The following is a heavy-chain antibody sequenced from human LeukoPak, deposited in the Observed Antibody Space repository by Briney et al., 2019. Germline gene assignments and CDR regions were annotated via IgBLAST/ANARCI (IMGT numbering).Heavy chain of an antibody. V-gene: IGHV1-69*13. J-gene: IGHJ4*02. Sequence: SVKVSCKASGGTYSSYPISWVRQAPGQGLEWMGGIIPIFGTANYAQKFQGRVTITADESTSTAYMELSSLRSEDRAVCYCARESDKLCFGELLSPFDYWRQGTLVTASS. CDR3: ARESDKLCFGELLSPFDY. CDR1: GGTYSSYP. CDR2: IIPIFGTA. D-gene: IGHD3-10*01.